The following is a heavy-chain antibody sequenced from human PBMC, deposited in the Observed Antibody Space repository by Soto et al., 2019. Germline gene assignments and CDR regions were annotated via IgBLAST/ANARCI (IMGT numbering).Heavy chain of an antibody. J-gene: IGHJ3*01. CDR2: ISESGSTT. CDR3: AREGVRIDVFDF. CDR1: RFIFSSFE. D-gene: IGHD3-16*01. Sequence: GGSLRLSCAASRFIFSSFEMNWVRQAPGKGLEWVAYISESGSTTYYADSMKGRFTISRDKAENSLYLQMNSLRAEDTAVYYCAREGVRIDVFDFCGQGTMVPVS. V-gene: IGHV3-48*03.